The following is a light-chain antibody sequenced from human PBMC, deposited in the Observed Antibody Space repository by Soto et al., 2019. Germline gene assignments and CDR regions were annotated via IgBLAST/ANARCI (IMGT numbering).Light chain of an antibody. CDR1: QSVNSN. CDR2: GAS. V-gene: IGKV3-15*01. J-gene: IGKJ4*01. CDR3: QQYNDWPLT. Sequence: EKVMTQSPAALSVSPGERATLSCRASQSVNSNLAWYQQKAGQAPRLLLYGASTRATGIPARFSGSASGTEFTLTISSLQSEDSAVYYCQQYNDWPLTFGGGTKVDTK.